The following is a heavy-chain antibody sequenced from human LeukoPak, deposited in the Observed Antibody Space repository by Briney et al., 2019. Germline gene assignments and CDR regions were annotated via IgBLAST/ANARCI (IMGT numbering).Heavy chain of an antibody. D-gene: IGHD3-9*01. V-gene: IGHV1-18*01. J-gene: IGHJ6*02. CDR2: ISAYNGNT. Sequence: ASVKVSCKASGYTFTSYGISWVRQAPGQGLEWMGWISAYNGNTNYAQKLQGRVTMTTDTSTSTAYMELRSLRSDDTAVYYCARAPVLRYFDWFPPYYYYGMDVWGQGTTVTVSS. CDR3: ARAPVLRYFDWFPPYYYYGMDV. CDR1: GYTFTSYG.